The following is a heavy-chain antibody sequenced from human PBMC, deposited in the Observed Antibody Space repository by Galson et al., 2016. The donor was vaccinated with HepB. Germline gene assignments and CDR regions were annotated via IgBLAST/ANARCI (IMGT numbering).Heavy chain of an antibody. V-gene: IGHV1-69*13. J-gene: IGHJ3*02. CDR3: ARGRATSGAAFDI. CDR2: IIPIFGTA. Sequence: SVKVSCKASGGTFSSYAISWVRQAPGQGLEWMGGIIPIFGTANYAQKFQSRVTITADESTSTAYMELSSLRSEDTAVYYCARGRATSGAAFDIWGQGTIVTVSS. CDR1: GGTFSSYA. D-gene: IGHD1-26*01.